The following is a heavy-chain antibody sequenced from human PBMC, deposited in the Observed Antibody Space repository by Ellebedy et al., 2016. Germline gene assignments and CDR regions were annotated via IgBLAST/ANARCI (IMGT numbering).Heavy chain of an antibody. Sequence: SETLSLTCTVSGGSISSYFWSWIRQPPGKGLEWIGYIYYSGDTNYNPSLKGRVTISVDTSKNQFSLKLSSVTAADTAVYYCARTYYDFWSGFSAPYYFDYWGQGTLVTVSS. D-gene: IGHD3-3*01. J-gene: IGHJ4*02. CDR3: ARTYYDFWSGFSAPYYFDY. CDR2: IYYSGDT. CDR1: GGSISSYF. V-gene: IGHV4-59*01.